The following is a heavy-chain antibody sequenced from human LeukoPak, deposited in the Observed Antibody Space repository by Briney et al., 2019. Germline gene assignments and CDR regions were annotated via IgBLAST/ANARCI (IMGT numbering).Heavy chain of an antibody. CDR2: IYYSGST. D-gene: IGHD2-2*02. CDR3: ARGRGCSSTSCYIGAFDI. CDR1: GGSISSGGYY. V-gene: IGHV4-31*03. Sequence: SEILSLTCTVSGGSISSGGYYWSWIRQHPGKGLEWIGYIYYSGSTYYNPSLKSRVTISVDTSKNQLSLKLSSVTAADTAVYYCARGRGCSSTSCYIGAFDIWGQGTMVTVSS. J-gene: IGHJ3*02.